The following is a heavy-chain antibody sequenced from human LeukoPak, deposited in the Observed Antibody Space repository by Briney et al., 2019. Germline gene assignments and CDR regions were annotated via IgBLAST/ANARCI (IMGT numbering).Heavy chain of an antibody. CDR2: FDPEDGET. J-gene: IGHJ4*02. V-gene: IGHV1-24*01. D-gene: IGHD4-11*01. Sequence: ASVKVSCKVSGNTLKELSMHWVRQAPGKGLEWMGGFDPEDGETIYAQKFQGRVTMTEDTSTDTAYMELSSLRSEDTAVYYCATSMMTTVTTSDYWGQGTLVTVSS. CDR3: ATSMMTTVTTSDY. CDR1: GNTLKELS.